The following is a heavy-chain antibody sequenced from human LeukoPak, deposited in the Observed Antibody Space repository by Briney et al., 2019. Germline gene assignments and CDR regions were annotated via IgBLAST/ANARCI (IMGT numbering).Heavy chain of an antibody. D-gene: IGHD3-10*01. V-gene: IGHV3-74*01. J-gene: IGHJ4*02. CDR3: ARGVIGGPSDY. CDR1: GFTFSDYW. Sequence: GGSLRLSCAASGFTFSDYWMHWVRQAPGKGLVWVSRINSDGSSTSYADSVKGRFTISRDNAKNTLYLQMNSLRAEDTAVYYCARGVIGGPSDYWGQGTLVTVSS. CDR2: INSDGSST.